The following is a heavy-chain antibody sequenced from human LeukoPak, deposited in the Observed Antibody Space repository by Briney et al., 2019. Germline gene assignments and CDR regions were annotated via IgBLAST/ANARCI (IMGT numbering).Heavy chain of an antibody. D-gene: IGHD2-2*01. V-gene: IGHV1-18*01. CDR3: ARGWVSPILPSIVVVPAASNGPDY. CDR2: ISAYNGNT. J-gene: IGHJ4*02. Sequence: ASVKVSCKASGYTFTSYGISWVRQAPGQGLEWMGWISAYNGNTNYAQKLQGRVTMTTDTSTSTAYMELRSLRSDDTAVYYCARGWVSPILPSIVVVPAASNGPDYWGQGTLVAVSS. CDR1: GYTFTSYG.